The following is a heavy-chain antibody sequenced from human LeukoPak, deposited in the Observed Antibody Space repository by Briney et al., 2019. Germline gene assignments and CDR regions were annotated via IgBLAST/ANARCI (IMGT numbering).Heavy chain of an antibody. CDR1: GFAFNMYS. CDR3: ARESEATDL. V-gene: IGHV3-48*03. Sequence: GGSLRLSCVGSGFAFNMYSMNWVRQAPGKGLEWVSYISSSGRTIYYADSVKGRFTISRDNAKNSLYLQMDSLRAEDTALYYCARESEATDLWGQGTLVTVSS. CDR2: ISSSGRTI. J-gene: IGHJ4*02.